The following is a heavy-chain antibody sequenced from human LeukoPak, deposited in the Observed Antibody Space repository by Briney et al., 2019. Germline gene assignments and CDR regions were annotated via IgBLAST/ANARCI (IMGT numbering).Heavy chain of an antibody. D-gene: IGHD1-26*01. CDR3: AKIVTH. J-gene: IGHJ3*01. V-gene: IGHV3-23*01. Sequence: AISGSGGSTYYADSVKGRFTISRDNSKSTLYLQMNSLRAEDTAVYYCAKIVTHWGQGTMVTVSS. CDR2: ISGSGGST.